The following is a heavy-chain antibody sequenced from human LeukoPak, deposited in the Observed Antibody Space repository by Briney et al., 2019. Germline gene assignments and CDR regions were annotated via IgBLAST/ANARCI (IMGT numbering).Heavy chain of an antibody. CDR1: GYTFTGYY. V-gene: IGHV1-2*02. J-gene: IGHJ4*02. CDR2: INPNSGGT. CDR3: ARPYYGDGGGLFDY. Sequence: GASVKVSCKASGYTFTGYYMHWVRQAPGQGLEWMGWINPNSGGTNYAQKFQGRVTMTRDTSISTAYMELSRLRSDDTAVYYCARPYYGDGGGLFDYWGQGTLVTVSS. D-gene: IGHD4-17*01.